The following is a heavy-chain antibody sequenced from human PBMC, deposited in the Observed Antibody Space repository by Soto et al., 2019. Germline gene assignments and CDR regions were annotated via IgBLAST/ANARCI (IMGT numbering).Heavy chain of an antibody. CDR3: ARHMVVPAARQLTYYYYGMDV. J-gene: IGHJ6*04. Sequence: GESLKISCKGSGYSFTSYWISWVRQMPGKGLGGMGRIDPSDSYTNYSPSFQGHVTISADKSIRTAYLQWSSLKASDTAMYYCARHMVVPAARQLTYYYYGMDVWGEGTTVTVSS. CDR1: GYSFTSYW. CDR2: IDPSDSYT. D-gene: IGHD2-2*01. V-gene: IGHV5-10-1*01.